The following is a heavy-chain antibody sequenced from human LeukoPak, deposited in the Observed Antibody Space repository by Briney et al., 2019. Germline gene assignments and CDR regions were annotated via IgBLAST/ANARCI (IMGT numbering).Heavy chain of an antibody. Sequence: GGSLTLSCAASGFTFSNYWMHWVCQVPGRGLVWVSRINSDGISTIYADSVKGRFTISRDNAKNTLYLQMNSLRAEDTAVYYCARRLEIATAGMRSIYGMDVWGQGTTVTVSS. CDR1: GFTFSNYW. CDR2: INSDGIST. CDR3: ARRLEIATAGMRSIYGMDV. V-gene: IGHV3-74*01. J-gene: IGHJ6*02. D-gene: IGHD6-13*01.